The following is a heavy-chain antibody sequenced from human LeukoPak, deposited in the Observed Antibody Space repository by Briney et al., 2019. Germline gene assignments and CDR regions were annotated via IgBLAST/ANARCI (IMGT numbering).Heavy chain of an antibody. D-gene: IGHD2-2*01. J-gene: IGHJ4*02. CDR1: GGSFSGYY. V-gene: IGHV4-34*01. Sequence: PSETLSLTCADYGGSFSGYYWSWIRQPPGKGLEWIGEINHSGSTNYNPSLKSRVTISVDTSKNQFSLKLSSVTAADTAVYYCARGWYCSSTSCYGIDYWGQGTLVTVSS. CDR2: INHSGST. CDR3: ARGWYCSSTSCYGIDY.